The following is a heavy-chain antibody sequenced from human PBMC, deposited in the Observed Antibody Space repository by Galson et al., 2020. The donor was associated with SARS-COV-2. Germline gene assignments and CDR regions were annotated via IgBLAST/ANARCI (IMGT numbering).Heavy chain of an antibody. CDR3: ARDDRILADEVGDNYFDP. V-gene: IGHV1-18*04. CDR2: VSTTNGQT. J-gene: IGHJ5*02. D-gene: IGHD6-25*01. CDR1: GYDFNHYG. Sequence: ASVKVSCKGSGYDFNHYGINWVRQAPGHRLEWIGWVSTTNGQTKYTEKLQGRVTMTTDTSTNTAYMELRSLKSDDSAIYYRARDDRILADEVGDNYFDPWGQGTRVTVSS.